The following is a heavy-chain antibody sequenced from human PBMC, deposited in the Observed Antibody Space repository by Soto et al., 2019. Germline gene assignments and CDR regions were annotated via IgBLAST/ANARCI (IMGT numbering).Heavy chain of an antibody. V-gene: IGHV4-31*03. CDR2: IYYSGST. CDR1: GGSISSGGYY. D-gene: IGHD2-2*01. CDR3: AREWSPGFMVPAARGYGMDV. J-gene: IGHJ6*02. Sequence: SETLSLTCTVSGGSISSGGYYWSWIRQHPGKGLEWIGYIYYSGSTYYNPSLKSRVTISVDTSKNQFSLKLSSVTAADTAVYYCAREWSPGFMVPAARGYGMDVWGQGTTVTVSS.